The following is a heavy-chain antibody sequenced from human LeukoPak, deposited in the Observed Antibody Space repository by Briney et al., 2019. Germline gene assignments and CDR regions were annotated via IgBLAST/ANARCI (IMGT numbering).Heavy chain of an antibody. V-gene: IGHV4-34*01. J-gene: IGHJ4*02. CDR1: GGSFSGYY. CDR3: AGGQEVYSYGYDFDY. D-gene: IGHD5-18*01. Sequence: SETLSLTCAVYGGSFSGYYWSWIRQPPGKGLEWIGEINHSGSPNYNPSLKSRVTISVDTSKNQFSLKLSSVTAADTAVYYCAGGQEVYSYGYDFDYWGEGDLVSVSS. CDR2: INHSGSP.